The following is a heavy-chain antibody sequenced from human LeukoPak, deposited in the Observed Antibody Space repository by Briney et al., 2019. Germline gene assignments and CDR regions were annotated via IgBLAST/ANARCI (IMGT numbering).Heavy chain of an antibody. CDR1: GGSFSGYY. D-gene: IGHD6-6*01. CDR3: ARVEYSSSLDYWYFDF. CDR2: INHSGST. V-gene: IGHV4-34*01. J-gene: IGHJ2*01. Sequence: SETLSLTCAVYGGSFSGYYWSWIRQPPGKGLEWIGEINHSGSTNYNPSLKSRVTISVDTSKNQFSLKLSSVTAADTAVYYCARVEYSSSLDYWYFDFWGRGTLVTVSS.